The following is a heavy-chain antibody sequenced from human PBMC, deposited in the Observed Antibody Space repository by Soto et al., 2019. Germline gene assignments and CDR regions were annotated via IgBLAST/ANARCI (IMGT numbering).Heavy chain of an antibody. CDR1: GCTFSSYA. J-gene: IGHJ5*02. CDR2: IIPIFGTA. V-gene: IGHV1-69*13. D-gene: IGHD1-26*01. CDR3: AREEDGTYRFDP. Sequence: GASVKVSCKASGCTFSSYAISWVRQAPGQGLEWMGGIIPIFGTANYAQKFQGRVTITADESTSTAYMELSSLRSEDTAVYYCAREEDGTYRFDPWGQGTLVTVSS.